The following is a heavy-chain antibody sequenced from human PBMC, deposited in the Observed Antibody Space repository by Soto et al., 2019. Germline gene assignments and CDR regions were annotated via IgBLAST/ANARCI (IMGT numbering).Heavy chain of an antibody. D-gene: IGHD3-10*01. J-gene: IGHJ4*02. CDR1: GFTFSSYA. CDR2: ISGSGGST. V-gene: IGHV3-23*01. Sequence: EVQLLESGGGLVQPGGSLRLSCAASGFTFSSYAMSWVRQAPGKGLEWVSAISGSGGSTYYADSVKGRFTISRDNSKNTLYLQMNSLRAEYTAVYYCANWYYYGSGSYYNPPEYWGQGTLVTVSS. CDR3: ANWYYYGSGSYYNPPEY.